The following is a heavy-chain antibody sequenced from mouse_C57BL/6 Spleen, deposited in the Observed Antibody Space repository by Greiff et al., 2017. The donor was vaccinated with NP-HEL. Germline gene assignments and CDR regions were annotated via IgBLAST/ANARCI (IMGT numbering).Heavy chain of an antibody. Sequence: VQLQQSGAELVRPGSSVKLSCKASGYTFTSYWMHWVKQRPIQGLEWIGNIDPSDSETHYNQKFKDKATLTVDKSSSTAYMQLSSLTSEDSAGYYCARGVTTVVGGYFDVWGTGTTVTVSS. CDR3: ARGVTTVVGGYFDV. CDR1: GYTFTSYW. D-gene: IGHD1-1*01. V-gene: IGHV1-52*01. CDR2: IDPSDSET. J-gene: IGHJ1*03.